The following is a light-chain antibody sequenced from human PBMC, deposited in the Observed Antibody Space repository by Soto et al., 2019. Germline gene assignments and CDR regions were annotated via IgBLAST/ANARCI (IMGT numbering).Light chain of an antibody. V-gene: IGKV3-15*01. J-gene: IGKJ1*01. CDR1: QSVSGK. CDR3: QQYNTWPPWT. CDR2: DAS. Sequence: VMTQSPATLSVSPGESATVSCRASQSVSGKLAWYQQKPGQAPRLLIYDASTRATGVSARFSGSGSGTEFTLTIRSLQSEDFAVYYCQQYNTWPPWTFGQGSRVEIK.